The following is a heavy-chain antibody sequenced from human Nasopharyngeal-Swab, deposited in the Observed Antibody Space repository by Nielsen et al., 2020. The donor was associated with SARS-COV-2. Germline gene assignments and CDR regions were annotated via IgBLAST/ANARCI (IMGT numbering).Heavy chain of an antibody. CDR3: AREDTAMGNGMDV. CDR1: GFTFSSYW. Sequence: GGSLRLSCAASGFTFSSYWMSWVRQAPGKGLEWVANIKQDGSEKYYVDSVKGRFTISRGNAKNSLYLQMNSLRAEDTAVYYCAREDTAMGNGMDVWGQGTTVTVSS. J-gene: IGHJ6*02. D-gene: IGHD5-18*01. V-gene: IGHV3-7*01. CDR2: IKQDGSEK.